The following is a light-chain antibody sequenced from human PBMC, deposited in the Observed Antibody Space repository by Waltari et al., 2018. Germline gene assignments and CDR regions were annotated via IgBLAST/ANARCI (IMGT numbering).Light chain of an antibody. CDR3: QQSYSTPYT. CDR2: AAS. V-gene: IGKV1-39*01. Sequence: DIQMTQSPSSLSASVGDRVTSTCRPSQSIRSHLNWYQQKPGRAPKLLIYAASSLQSGVPSRFSGSGSGTDFSFTISNLQPDDLAIYYCQQSYSTPYTFGQGTKLEIK. J-gene: IGKJ2*01. CDR1: QSIRSH.